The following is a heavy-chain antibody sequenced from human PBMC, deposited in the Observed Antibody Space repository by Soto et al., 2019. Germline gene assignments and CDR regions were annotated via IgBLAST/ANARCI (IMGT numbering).Heavy chain of an antibody. V-gene: IGHV1-69*06. Sequence: ASVKVSCKASGYTFSSYAISWVRQAPGQGLEWMGGIIPIFGTANYAQKFQGRVTITADKSTSTAYMELSSLRSEDTAVYYCARDSNDYSNYRIPMDVWGQGTTVTVSS. CDR1: GYTFSSYA. CDR3: ARDSNDYSNYRIPMDV. J-gene: IGHJ6*02. D-gene: IGHD4-4*01. CDR2: IIPIFGTA.